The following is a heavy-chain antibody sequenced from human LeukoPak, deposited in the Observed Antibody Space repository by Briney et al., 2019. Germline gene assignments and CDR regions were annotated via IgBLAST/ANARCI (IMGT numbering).Heavy chain of an antibody. CDR3: AREGRVAATCYLDQ. D-gene: IGHD1-26*01. J-gene: IGHJ4*02. V-gene: IGHV4-59*01. Sequence: PSETLSLTCNVSGGTITSYYWTWIRQPPGKGLEWIGYIYNSGNTNYNPSLKSRVTISLDTSNNQFSLKLSSVTAADTAVYYCAREGRVAATCYLDQWGQGSLVTVSS. CDR1: GGTITSYY. CDR2: IYNSGNT.